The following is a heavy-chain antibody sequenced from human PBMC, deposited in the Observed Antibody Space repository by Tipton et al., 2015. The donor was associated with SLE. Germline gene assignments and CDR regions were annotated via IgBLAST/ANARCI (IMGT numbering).Heavy chain of an antibody. D-gene: IGHD1-26*01. J-gene: IGHJ3*02. Sequence: SLRLSCAASGFTFSSYSMNWVRQAPGKGLEWVSYISSSSSTIYYADSVKGRFTISRDNSKNTLYLQMNSLRAEDTAVYYCAREWELEGDAFDIWGQGTMVTVSS. CDR3: AREWELEGDAFDI. CDR2: ISSSSSTI. CDR1: GFTFSSYS. V-gene: IGHV3-48*01.